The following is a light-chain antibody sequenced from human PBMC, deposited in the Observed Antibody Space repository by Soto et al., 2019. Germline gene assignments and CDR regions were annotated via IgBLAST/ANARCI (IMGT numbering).Light chain of an antibody. V-gene: IGLV2-14*03. J-gene: IGLJ1*01. CDR2: DVT. Sequence: ALTQPASVSGSPGQSITISCTGTSSDVGAYNYVSWYQQHPGKAPKLMIYDVTNRPSGVSNRFSGSKSGYTASLTISGLQAEDEADYYCSSYTTSSTYVFGTGTTVTVL. CDR1: SSDVGAYNY. CDR3: SSYTTSSTYV.